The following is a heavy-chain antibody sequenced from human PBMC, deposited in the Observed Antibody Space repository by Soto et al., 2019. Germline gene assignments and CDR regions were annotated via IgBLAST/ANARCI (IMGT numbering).Heavy chain of an antibody. CDR1: DGSFSGYY. CDR3: ARNVGGYVFWHGYSYFDY. J-gene: IGHJ4*02. D-gene: IGHD3-3*01. CDR2: INHRGST. Sequence: SETLSLTCAVYDGSFSGYYWRWIRQPPGKGLEWIGEINHRGSTNYNPSLKSRVTISVDTSKNQFSLKLSSVTAADTAVYYCARNVGGYVFWHGYSYFDYWGQGTLVTVSS. V-gene: IGHV4-34*01.